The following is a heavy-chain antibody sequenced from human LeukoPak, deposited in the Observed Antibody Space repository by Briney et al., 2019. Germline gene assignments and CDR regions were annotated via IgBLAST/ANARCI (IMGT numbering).Heavy chain of an antibody. Sequence: GGSLRLSCAASGFTFSSYSMNWVRQAPGKGLEWVSYISSSSSTIYYADSVKGRFTISRDNAKNSLYLQMSSLRAEDTAVYYCMTGGHYSGTWGQGSLVTVSS. J-gene: IGHJ5*02. V-gene: IGHV3-48*04. CDR1: GFTFSSYS. D-gene: IGHD3-3*01. CDR2: ISSSSSTI. CDR3: MTGGHYSGT.